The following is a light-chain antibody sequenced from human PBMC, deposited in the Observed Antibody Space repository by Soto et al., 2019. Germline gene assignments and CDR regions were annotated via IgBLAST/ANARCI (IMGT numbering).Light chain of an antibody. V-gene: IGKV3-20*01. CDR3: QQYGSSART. CDR2: GAS. CDR1: QSVSSSY. J-gene: IGKJ1*01. Sequence: IAWTQCPSTLTQSTGARATLSCRARQSVSSSYLAWYQQKPGQAPRLLIYGASSRDTGIPDRFSGSGSGTDFTLTISRLEPDDFAMYYCQQYGSSARTFGQGTKVDIK.